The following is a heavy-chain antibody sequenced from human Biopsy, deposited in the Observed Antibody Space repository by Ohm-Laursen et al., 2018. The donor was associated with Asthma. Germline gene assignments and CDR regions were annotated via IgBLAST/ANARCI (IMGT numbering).Heavy chain of an antibody. CDR3: ARGYSGSDRIVYYYSGLEV. Sequence: GASVKASCKASGDSFSNYAISWVRQAPGQGLEWMGGLIPVLGTPDHAQVFEGRVTITADESTSTAYMELSSLSSEDTAVYYGARGYSGSDRIVYYYSGLEVWGQGTTVTVSS. CDR1: GDSFSNYA. V-gene: IGHV1-69*13. D-gene: IGHD5-12*01. CDR2: LIPVLGTP. J-gene: IGHJ6*02.